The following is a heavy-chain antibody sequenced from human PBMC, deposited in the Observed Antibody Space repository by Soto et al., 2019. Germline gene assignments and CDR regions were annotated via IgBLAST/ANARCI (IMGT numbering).Heavy chain of an antibody. CDR2: IIPILGIA. V-gene: IGHV1-69*02. D-gene: IGHD3-22*01. CDR1: GGTFSSYT. J-gene: IGHJ3*02. CDR3: ARVSPIVVVPDAFDS. Sequence: SVKVSCKASGGTFSSYTISWVRQAPGQGLEWMGRIIPILGIANYAQKFQGRVTITADKSTSTAYMELSSLRSEDTAVYYCARVSPIVVVPDAFDSWGQGTMVTVSS.